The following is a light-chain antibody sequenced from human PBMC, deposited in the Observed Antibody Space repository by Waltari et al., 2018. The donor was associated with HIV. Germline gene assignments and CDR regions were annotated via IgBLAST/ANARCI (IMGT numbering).Light chain of an antibody. V-gene: IGKV1-8*01. CDR1: QGISSY. Sequence: AIRMTQSPSSFSASTGDRVTITCRASQGISSYLAWHQQKPGKAPKLLIYAASTLQSGVPSRFSGSGSGTDFTLTISCLQSEDFATYYCQQYYSYPGTFGQGTKVEIK. CDR2: AAS. CDR3: QQYYSYPGT. J-gene: IGKJ1*01.